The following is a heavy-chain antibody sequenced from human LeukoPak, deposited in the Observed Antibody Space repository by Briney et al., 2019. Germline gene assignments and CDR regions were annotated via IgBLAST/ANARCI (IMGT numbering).Heavy chain of an antibody. D-gene: IGHD1-26*01. CDR2: IIPIFGTA. CDR1: GGTFSSYA. Sequence: ASVKVSCKASGGTFSSYAISWVRQAPGQGLEWMGGIIPIFGTANYAQKFQGRVTITTDESTSTAYMELSSLRSEDTAVYYCARAQSYSGSYYFDYWGQGTLVTVSS. CDR3: ARAQSYSGSYYFDY. V-gene: IGHV1-69*05. J-gene: IGHJ4*02.